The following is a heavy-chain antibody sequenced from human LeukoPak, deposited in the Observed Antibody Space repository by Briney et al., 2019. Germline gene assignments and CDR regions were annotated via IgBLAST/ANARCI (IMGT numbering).Heavy chain of an antibody. CDR1: GFPFDGYW. CDR2: IKHDGSEK. V-gene: IGHV3-7*01. Sequence: GGSLRLSCAASGFPFDGYWMSWVRLAPGKGLEWVANIKHDGSEKTFVDSVKGRFTISRDNAENSLYLQMNSLRAEDTAIYYCARQPSYEAYFDFWGQGTLVTVSS. D-gene: IGHD3-16*01. CDR3: ARQPSYEAYFDF. J-gene: IGHJ4*02.